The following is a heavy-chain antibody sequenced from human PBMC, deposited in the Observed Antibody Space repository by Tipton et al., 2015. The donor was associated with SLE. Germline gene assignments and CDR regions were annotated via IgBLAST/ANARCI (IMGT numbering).Heavy chain of an antibody. CDR2: ISAYNGNT. CDR1: GYTFTDYY. D-gene: IGHD6-19*01. J-gene: IGHJ4*02. CDR3: AIAVVGTLFFDY. Sequence: QVQLVQSGAEVKMPGASVRVSCKASGYTFTDYYLHWVRQAPGQGLEWMGWISAYNGNTNCAQKLQGRVTMTTDASTSTAYMELRSLRSDDTAVYYCAIAVVGTLFFDYWGQGTLVTVSS. V-gene: IGHV1-18*04.